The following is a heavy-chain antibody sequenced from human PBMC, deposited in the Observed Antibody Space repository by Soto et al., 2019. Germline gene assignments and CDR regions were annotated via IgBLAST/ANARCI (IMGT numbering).Heavy chain of an antibody. V-gene: IGHV3-48*03. CDR3: AGYGPLGNNYEADAFDI. D-gene: IGHD5-18*01. J-gene: IGHJ3*02. CDR1: GFTFSSFE. CDR2: ISSSANTI. Sequence: EVQLVESGGGLVQPGGSLRLSCAASGFTFSSFEMNWVRQAPGKGLEWVSYISSSANTIYYADSVMGRFTISRDNAKNSLFLQMNSLRAEDTAVYYCAGYGPLGNNYEADAFDIWGQGTMVTVSS.